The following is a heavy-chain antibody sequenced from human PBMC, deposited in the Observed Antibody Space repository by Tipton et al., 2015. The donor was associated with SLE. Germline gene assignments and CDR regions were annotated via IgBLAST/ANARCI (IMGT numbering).Heavy chain of an antibody. V-gene: IGHV4-59*08. CDR2: VYYSGST. CDR1: GGSINRSY. J-gene: IGHJ6*02. CDR3: ARFRDEYYYYAMDV. Sequence: LRLSCTVSGGSINRSYWSWIRQPPGKGLEWIGHVYYSGSTNYNPSLKSRVTISMDPSKNQFSLKLNSVTAADTAVYYCARFRDEYYYYAMDVWGQGTTVTVSS.